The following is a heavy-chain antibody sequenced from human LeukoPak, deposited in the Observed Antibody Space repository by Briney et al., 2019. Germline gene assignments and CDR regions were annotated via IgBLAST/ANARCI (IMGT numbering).Heavy chain of an antibody. Sequence: PSETLSLTCAVYGGSFSGYYWSWIRQPPGKGLEWIGEINHSGSTNYNPSLKSRVTISVDTSKNQFSLKLSSVTAADTAVYYCARHRGITMVRGVMSYFDYWGQGTLITVSS. CDR1: GGSFSGYY. J-gene: IGHJ4*02. V-gene: IGHV4-34*01. CDR2: INHSGST. CDR3: ARHRGITMVRGVMSYFDY. D-gene: IGHD3-10*01.